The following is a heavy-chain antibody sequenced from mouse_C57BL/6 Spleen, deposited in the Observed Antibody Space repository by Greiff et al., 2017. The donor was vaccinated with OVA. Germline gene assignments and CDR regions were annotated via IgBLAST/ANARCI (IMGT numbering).Heavy chain of an antibody. Sequence: VQLQQSGAELVRPGTSVKVSCKASGYAFTNYLIEWVKQRPGQGLEWIGVINPGSGGTNYNEKFKGKATLTADKSSSTAYMQLSSLTSEDSAVYFCARRTTVVANAMDYWGQGTSVTVSS. V-gene: IGHV1-54*01. D-gene: IGHD1-1*01. CDR3: ARRTTVVANAMDY. J-gene: IGHJ4*01. CDR2: INPGSGGT. CDR1: GYAFTNYL.